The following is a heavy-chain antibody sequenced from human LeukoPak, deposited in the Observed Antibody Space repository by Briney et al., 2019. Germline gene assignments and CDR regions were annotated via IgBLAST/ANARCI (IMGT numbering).Heavy chain of an antibody. CDR1: GGSISSYY. CDR2: IYYSGST. CDR3: ARVDVGDFWSGYFYYMDV. V-gene: IGHV4-59*08. J-gene: IGHJ6*03. Sequence: SETLSLTCTVSGGSISSYYWSWIRQPPGKGLEWIGYIYYSGSTNYNPSLKSRVTISVDTSKNQFSLKLSSVTAADTAVYYCARVDVGDFWSGYFYYMDVWGKGTTVTVSS. D-gene: IGHD3-3*01.